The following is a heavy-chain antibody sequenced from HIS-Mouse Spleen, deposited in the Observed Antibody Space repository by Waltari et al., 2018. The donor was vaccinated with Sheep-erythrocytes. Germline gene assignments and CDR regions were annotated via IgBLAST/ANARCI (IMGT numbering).Heavy chain of an antibody. V-gene: IGHV3-30*04. CDR3: AGYDFWSGYRPFDI. CDR2: ISYDGSNK. CDR1: GFTFSSYA. Sequence: QVQLVESGGGVVQPGRSLRLSCAASGFTFSSYAMHWVGQPPGKGLEWVAVISYDGSNKYYADSVKGRFTISRDNSKNTLYLQMNSLRAEDTAVYYCAGYDFWSGYRPFDIWGQGTMVTVSS. D-gene: IGHD3-3*01. J-gene: IGHJ3*02.